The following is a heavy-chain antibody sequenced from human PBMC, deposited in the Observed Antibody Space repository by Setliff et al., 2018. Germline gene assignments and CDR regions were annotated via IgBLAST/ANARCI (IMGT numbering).Heavy chain of an antibody. D-gene: IGHD1-26*01. CDR1: GYTFTGYY. CDR3: ARDRMISGSNWFDP. V-gene: IGHV1-2*02. CDR2: INPNSGGT. J-gene: IGHJ5*02. Sequence: GASVKVSCKASGYTFTGYYMHWVRQAPGQGLVWMGWINPNSGGTNYAQKFQGRVTMTRDTSISTAYMELSRLRSDDTAVYYCARDRMISGSNWFDPWGQGTLVTVSS.